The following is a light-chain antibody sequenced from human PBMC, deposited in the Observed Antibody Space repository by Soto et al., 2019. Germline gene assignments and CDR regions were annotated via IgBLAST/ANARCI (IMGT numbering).Light chain of an antibody. CDR3: HQYGSSPLT. J-gene: IGKJ4*01. V-gene: IGKV3-20*01. CDR1: QSVSSY. Sequence: ESVLTQSPGTLSLSVGERVTLSCRASQSVSSYLAWYQQTPGQAPRLLIYDTSNRATGTPDRFSGSGSGTDFTLTISRLAPEDFTVYYCHQYGSSPLTFGGGTTVEIQ. CDR2: DTS.